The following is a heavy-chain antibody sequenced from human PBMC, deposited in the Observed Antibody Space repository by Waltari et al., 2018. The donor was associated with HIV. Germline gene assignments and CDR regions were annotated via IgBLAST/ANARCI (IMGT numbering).Heavy chain of an antibody. CDR2: ISSYHGNT. Sequence: QVQLVQSGAEVKKPGAEVKVSCKASGYTFTSYGISWVRQAPGQGLEWRGWISSYHGNTNYAQHLQGRVTLTTDTSTSTAYMELRSLRSDDTAVYFCARVAQYQYDFWSGYRFDYWGQGTLVTVSS. V-gene: IGHV1-18*01. J-gene: IGHJ4*02. CDR3: ARVAQYQYDFWSGYRFDY. D-gene: IGHD3-3*01. CDR1: GYTFTSYG.